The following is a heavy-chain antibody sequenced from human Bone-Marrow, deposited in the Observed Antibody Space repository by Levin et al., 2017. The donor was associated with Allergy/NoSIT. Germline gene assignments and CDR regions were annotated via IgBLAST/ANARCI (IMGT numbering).Heavy chain of an antibody. Sequence: ASVKVSCKASGYTFTGYYMHWVRQAPGQGLEWMGRINPHSGATNYAQKFQGRVTMTRDTSISTAYMELTSLRSDDTAVYYCARDADERTDGWGQGTLVTVSS. V-gene: IGHV1-2*06. CDR1: GYTFTGYY. CDR2: INPHSGAT. D-gene: IGHD5-24*01. CDR3: ARDADERTDG. J-gene: IGHJ4*02.